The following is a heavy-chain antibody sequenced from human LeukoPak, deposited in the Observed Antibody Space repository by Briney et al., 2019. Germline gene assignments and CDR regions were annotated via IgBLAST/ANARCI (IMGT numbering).Heavy chain of an antibody. Sequence: PSQTLSLTCTLSGGSLSIGSYYWGWIRQPPGKGLEWVGSIYYSGSTYYNPSLKSRVTMSVDTSKNQFSLELSSVTAADTAVYYCARSYILSGYYFDYWGQGTLVTVS. CDR3: ARSYILSGYYFDY. J-gene: IGHJ4*02. CDR2: IYYSGST. V-gene: IGHV4-39*07. CDR1: GGSLSIGSYY. D-gene: IGHD3-9*01.